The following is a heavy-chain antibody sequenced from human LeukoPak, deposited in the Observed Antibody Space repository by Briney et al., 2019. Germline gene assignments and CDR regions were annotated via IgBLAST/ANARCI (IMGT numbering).Heavy chain of an antibody. J-gene: IGHJ6*02. CDR1: GGSISSSSYY. CDR2: IYYSGST. D-gene: IGHD6-13*01. V-gene: IGHV4-39*01. CDR3: ASLAAAGSDDYYYYGMDV. Sequence: SETLSLTCTVSGGSISSSSYYWGWIRQPPGKGLEWIGSIYYSGSTYYNPSLKSRVTISVDTSKNQFSLKLSSVTAADTAVYYCASLAAAGSDDYYYYGMDVWGQGTTVTVSS.